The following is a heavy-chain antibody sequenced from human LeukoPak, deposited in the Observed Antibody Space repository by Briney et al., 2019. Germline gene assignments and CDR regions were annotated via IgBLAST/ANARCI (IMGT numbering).Heavy chain of an antibody. CDR3: ASNGDYGSHLNY. Sequence: ASVKVSCKASGYTFTGYYMHWVRQAPGQGLEWMGWINPNSGGTNYAQKFQGKVTMTRDTSISTAYMELSRLRSDDTVVYYCASNGDYGSHLNYWGQGTLVTVSS. CDR1: GYTFTGYY. D-gene: IGHD4-17*01. CDR2: INPNSGGT. J-gene: IGHJ4*02. V-gene: IGHV1-2*02.